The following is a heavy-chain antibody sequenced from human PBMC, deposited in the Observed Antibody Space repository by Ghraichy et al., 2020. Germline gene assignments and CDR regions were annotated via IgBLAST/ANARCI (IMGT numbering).Heavy chain of an antibody. CDR2: IKEDGSQK. CDR3: ARDGGANGSGEDC. Sequence: GGSLRLSCATSGFTFSAYWMTWVRQAPGKGLEWVANIKEDGSQKWYLDSVKGRFTISRDNAKNSLYLQMNSLRPEDTAVYYCARDGGANGSGEDCWGQGTLVSGSS. V-gene: IGHV3-7*03. D-gene: IGHD3-10*01. CDR1: GFTFSAYW. J-gene: IGHJ4*02.